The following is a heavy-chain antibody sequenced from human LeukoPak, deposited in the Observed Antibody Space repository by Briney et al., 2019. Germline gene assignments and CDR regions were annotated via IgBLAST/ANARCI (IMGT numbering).Heavy chain of an antibody. J-gene: IGHJ5*02. Sequence: SETLSLTCTVSGGSISSYYWSWIRQPPGKGLEWIGYIYYSGSTNYNPSLKSRVTISVDTSKNQFSLKLSSVTAADTAVYYCARGVDYGDYWFDPWGQGTLVTVSS. V-gene: IGHV4-59*08. D-gene: IGHD4-17*01. CDR3: ARGVDYGDYWFDP. CDR1: GGSISSYY. CDR2: IYYSGST.